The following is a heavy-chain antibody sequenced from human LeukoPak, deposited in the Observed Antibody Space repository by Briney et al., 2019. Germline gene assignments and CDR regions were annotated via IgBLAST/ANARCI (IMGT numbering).Heavy chain of an antibody. V-gene: IGHV3-21*01. J-gene: IGHJ4*02. CDR3: ARVGGGYYYDSSGYLDY. D-gene: IGHD3-22*01. Sequence: GGSLRLSCAASGFTFSSYSMNWVRQAPGKGLDWVSSISSSSSYIYYADSVKGRFTISRDNAKNSLHLQMNSLRAEDTAVYYCARVGGGYYYDSSGYLDYWGQGTLVTASS. CDR2: ISSSSSYI. CDR1: GFTFSSYS.